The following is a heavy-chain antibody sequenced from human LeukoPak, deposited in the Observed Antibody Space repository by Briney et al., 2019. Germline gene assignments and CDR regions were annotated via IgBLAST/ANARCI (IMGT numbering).Heavy chain of an antibody. Sequence: GGFLRLSCAASGFTFSSYGMHWVRQAPGKGLEWVAVISYDGSNKYYADSVKGRFTISRDNSKNTLYLQMNSLRAEDTAVYYCAKVPYCSSTSCWDYFDYWGQGTLATVSS. J-gene: IGHJ4*02. CDR3: AKVPYCSSTSCWDYFDY. CDR1: GFTFSSYG. D-gene: IGHD2-2*01. CDR2: ISYDGSNK. V-gene: IGHV3-30*18.